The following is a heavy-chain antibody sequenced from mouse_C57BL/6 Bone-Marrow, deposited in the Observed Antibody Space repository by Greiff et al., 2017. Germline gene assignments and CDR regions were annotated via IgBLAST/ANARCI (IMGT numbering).Heavy chain of an antibody. CDR1: GYTFTSYW. V-gene: IGHV1-69*01. CDR3: ARNLYYGSSHFAY. CDR2: IDPSDSYT. Sequence: QVQLQQPGAELVMPGASVKLSCKASGYTFTSYWMHWVKQRPGQGLEWIGEIDPSDSYTNYNQKFKGKSTWTVDKSSSTAYMQLSSLTSEDSAVYYCARNLYYGSSHFAYWGQGTLVTVSA. D-gene: IGHD1-1*01. J-gene: IGHJ3*01.